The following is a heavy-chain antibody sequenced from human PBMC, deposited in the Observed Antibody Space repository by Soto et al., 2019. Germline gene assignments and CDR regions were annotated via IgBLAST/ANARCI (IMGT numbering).Heavy chain of an antibody. V-gene: IGHV3-30*18. CDR2: ISYDGSNK. CDR1: GFTFSSYG. Sequence: GGSLRLSCAASGFTFSSYGMHWVRQAPGKRLEWVAVISYDGSNKYYADSVKGRFTISRDNSKNTLYLQMNSLRAEDTAVYYCAKDSQRLLWFGELLGDFDYWGQGTLVTVSS. J-gene: IGHJ4*02. CDR3: AKDSQRLLWFGELLGDFDY. D-gene: IGHD3-10*01.